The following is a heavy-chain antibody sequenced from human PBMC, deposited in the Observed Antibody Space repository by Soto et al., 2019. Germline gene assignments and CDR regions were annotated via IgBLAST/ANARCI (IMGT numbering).Heavy chain of an antibody. D-gene: IGHD3-22*01. CDR3: ARDLSSGYTRAGCWFDP. CDR1: GYTFTSYG. J-gene: IGHJ5*02. Sequence: ASVQVSCKASGYTFTSYGISWVRQAPGQGLEWMGWISAYNGNTNYAQKLQCRVTMTTDTSTSTAYMELRSLRSDDTAVYYCARDLSSGYTRAGCWFDPWGQGTLVTVSS. V-gene: IGHV1-18*01. CDR2: ISAYNGNT.